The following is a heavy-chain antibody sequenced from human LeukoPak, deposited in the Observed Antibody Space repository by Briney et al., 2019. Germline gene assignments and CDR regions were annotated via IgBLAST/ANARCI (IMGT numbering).Heavy chain of an antibody. V-gene: IGHV3-21*01. CDR2: ISSSSSYI. J-gene: IGHJ4*02. D-gene: IGHD3-22*01. Sequence: GGSLRLSCAASGFTFSSYSMNWVRQAPGKGLEWVSSISSSSSYIYYADSVKGRFTISRDNAKNSLYLQMNSLRAEDTAVYYCARQEYTYYYDSSGYYYDYWGQGTLVTVSS. CDR1: GFTFSSYS. CDR3: ARQEYTYYYDSSGYYYDY.